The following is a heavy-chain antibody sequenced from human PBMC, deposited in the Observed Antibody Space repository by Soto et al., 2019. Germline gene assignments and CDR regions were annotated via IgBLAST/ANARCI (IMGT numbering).Heavy chain of an antibody. J-gene: IGHJ4*02. D-gene: IGHD3-10*01. V-gene: IGHV3-11*05. CDR2: ISSSSSYT. Sequence: GGSLRLSCAASGFTFSDYYMSWIRQAPGKGLEWVSYISSSSSYTDYADSVKGRFTISRDNAKNSLYLQMNSLRAEDTAVYYCARVLVYGSGSYPLEHPSYDFDYWGQGTLVTVSS. CDR3: ARVLVYGSGSYPLEHPSYDFDY. CDR1: GFTFSDYY.